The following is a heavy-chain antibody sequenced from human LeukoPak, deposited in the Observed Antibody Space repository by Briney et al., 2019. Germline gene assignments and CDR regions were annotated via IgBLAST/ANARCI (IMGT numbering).Heavy chain of an antibody. Sequence: PGGSLRLSCAASGFTFSSYNMNWVRQAPGKGLEWVSYISSSGSTIYYADSVKGRFTISRDNSKNTLYLQMNSLRAEDTAVYYCAKSGGLYGDYVGYFDYWGQGTLVTVSS. CDR2: ISSSGSTI. D-gene: IGHD4-17*01. CDR3: AKSGGLYGDYVGYFDY. V-gene: IGHV3-48*01. J-gene: IGHJ4*02. CDR1: GFTFSSYN.